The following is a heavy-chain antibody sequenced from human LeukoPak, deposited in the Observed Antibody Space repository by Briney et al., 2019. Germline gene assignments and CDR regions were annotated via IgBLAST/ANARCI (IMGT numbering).Heavy chain of an antibody. D-gene: IGHD3-22*01. CDR2: IYYSGST. CDR3: ARVGVYYDSSGYSGGYYYYGMDV. J-gene: IGHJ6*02. Sequence: SETLSLTCTVSGGSISSSSYYWGWIRQPPGKGLEWIGSIYYSGSTYYNPSLKSRVTISVDTSKNQFSLKLSSVTAADTAVYYCARVGVYYDSSGYSGGYYYYGMDVWGQGTTVTVSS. CDR1: GGSISSSSYY. V-gene: IGHV4-39*07.